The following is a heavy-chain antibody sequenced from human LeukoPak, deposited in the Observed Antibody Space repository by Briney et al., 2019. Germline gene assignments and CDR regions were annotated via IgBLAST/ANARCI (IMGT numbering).Heavy chain of an antibody. J-gene: IGHJ4*02. CDR1: GGTFSSYA. CDR2: IIPIFGTA. V-gene: IGHV1-69*05. CDR3: ARPKYYYDSSGYHLYYFDY. D-gene: IGHD3-22*01. Sequence: GASVKVSCKASGGTFSSYAISWVRQAPGQGLEWMGGIIPIFGTANYAQKFQGRVTITTDESTSTAYMELSSLRSEDTAVYYCARPKYYYDSSGYHLYYFDYWGQGTLVTVSS.